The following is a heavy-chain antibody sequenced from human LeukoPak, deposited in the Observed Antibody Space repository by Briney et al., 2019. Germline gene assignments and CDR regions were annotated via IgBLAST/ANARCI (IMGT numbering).Heavy chain of an antibody. V-gene: IGHV5-51*01. CDR2: IYPDDSAT. J-gene: IGHJ4*02. CDR3: ARQRYVETAMLHNRQFDY. D-gene: IGHD5-18*01. CDR1: GYSFTSYW. Sequence: GESLKISCKGSGYSFTSYWIGWVGQMPGKGLDGMGIIYPDDSATRYSPPCQGQVALSADKSITTAYPQWRGLKASDTAMYYCARQRYVETAMLHNRQFDYWGQGTLVTAS.